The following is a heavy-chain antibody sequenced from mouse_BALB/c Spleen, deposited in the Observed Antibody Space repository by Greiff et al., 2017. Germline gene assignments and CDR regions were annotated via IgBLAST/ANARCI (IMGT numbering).Heavy chain of an antibody. CDR2: IDPENGDT. CDR1: GFNIKDYY. CDR3: NAPYGNYVDY. D-gene: IGHD2-1*01. J-gene: IGHJ2*01. V-gene: IGHV14-4*02. Sequence: VQLQQSGAELVRSGASVKLSCTASGFNIKDYYMHWVKQRPEQGLEWIGWIDPENGDTEYAPKFQGKATMTADTSSNTAYLQLSSLTSEDTAVYYCNAPYGNYVDYWGQGTTLTVSS.